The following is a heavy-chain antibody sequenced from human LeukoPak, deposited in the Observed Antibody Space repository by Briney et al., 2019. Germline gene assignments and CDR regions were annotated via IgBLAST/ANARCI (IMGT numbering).Heavy chain of an antibody. V-gene: IGHV3-20*04. CDR2: IDWSGGRT. CDR1: GFTFDDYG. J-gene: IGHJ4*02. D-gene: IGHD6-19*01. CDR3: ARSGYSSGWYRGPLDY. Sequence: GGSLRLSCAASGFTFDDYGMSWVRQAPGKGLEWVSGIDWSGGRTAYADSVKGRSTISRDNAKNSLSLQVSSLRAEDTALYYCARSGYSSGWYRGPLDYWGQGTLVTVSS.